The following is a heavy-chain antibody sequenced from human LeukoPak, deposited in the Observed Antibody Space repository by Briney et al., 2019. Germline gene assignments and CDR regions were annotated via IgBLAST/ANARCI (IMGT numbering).Heavy chain of an antibody. D-gene: IGHD4-11*01. CDR3: ARDAQRGFDYSNSLKY. V-gene: IGHV3-33*02. Sequence: GGSLRLSCVASGFIFSHYGMHWVRQAPGKGLEWVAVIWSDGSNRFYAGSVKGRFTISRDNSPNTVFLQMNSLRAEDTAMYYCARDAQRGFDYSNSLKYWGHGILVTVSS. CDR1: GFIFSHYG. J-gene: IGHJ4*01. CDR2: IWSDGSNR.